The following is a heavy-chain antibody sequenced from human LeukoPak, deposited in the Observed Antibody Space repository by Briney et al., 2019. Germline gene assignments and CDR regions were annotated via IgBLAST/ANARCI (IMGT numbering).Heavy chain of an antibody. J-gene: IGHJ4*02. V-gene: IGHV3-74*01. CDR1: GFTFSSYW. D-gene: IGHD3-16*02. Sequence: GGSLRLSCAASGFTFSSYWMHWVRQVPGRGLVWVSRIVTDGSTTTYADSVKGRFTISRDNAKNTLYLQMNSLRADDTAVYYCARDLSYGFDYWGQGTPVTVSS. CDR2: IVTDGSTT. CDR3: ARDLSYGFDY.